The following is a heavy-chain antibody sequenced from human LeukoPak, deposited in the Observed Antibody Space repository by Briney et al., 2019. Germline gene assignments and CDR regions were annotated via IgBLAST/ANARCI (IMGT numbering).Heavy chain of an antibody. J-gene: IGHJ4*02. D-gene: IGHD3-16*01. V-gene: IGHV4-4*02. CDR1: GGSISSSNW. CDR2: IYHSGST. Sequence: PSETLSLTCTVSGGSISSSNWWSWVRQPPGKGLEWIGEIYHSGSTNYNPSLKSRVTISIDTSKNQFSLKLSSVTATDTAVYYCARRRGGMISIDYWGQGTLVTVSS. CDR3: ARRRGGMISIDY.